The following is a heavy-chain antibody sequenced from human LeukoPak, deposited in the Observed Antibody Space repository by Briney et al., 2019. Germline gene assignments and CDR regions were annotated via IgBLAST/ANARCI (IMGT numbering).Heavy chain of an antibody. J-gene: IGHJ3*02. V-gene: IGHV1-69*01. D-gene: IGHD2-2*03. Sequence: SVKVSCKASGGTFSSYAISWVRQAPGQGLEWMGGIIPIFGTANYAQKFQGRVTITADESASTAYMELSSLRSEDTAVYYCARVKGSLDIVVVPAAMGGAFDIWGQGTMVTVSS. CDR1: GGTFSSYA. CDR2: IIPIFGTA. CDR3: ARVKGSLDIVVVPAAMGGAFDI.